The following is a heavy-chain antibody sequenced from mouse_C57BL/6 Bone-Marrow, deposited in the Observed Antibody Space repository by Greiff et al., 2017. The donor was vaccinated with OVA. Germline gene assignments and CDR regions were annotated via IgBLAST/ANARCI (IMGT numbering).Heavy chain of an antibody. CDR2: IYPRSGNT. D-gene: IGHD1-1*01. CDR1: GYTFTSYG. Sequence: VQVVESGAELARPGASVKLSCKASGYTFTSYGISWVKQRTGQGLEWIGEIYPRSGNTYYNEKFKGKATLTADKSSSTAYMELRSLTSEDSAVYFCARRDYYYGSSEYFDVWGTGTTVTVSS. CDR3: ARRDYYYGSSEYFDV. V-gene: IGHV1-81*01. J-gene: IGHJ1*03.